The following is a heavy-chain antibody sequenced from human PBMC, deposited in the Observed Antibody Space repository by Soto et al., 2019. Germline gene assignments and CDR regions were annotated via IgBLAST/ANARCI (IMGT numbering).Heavy chain of an antibody. CDR3: AREGGIVVVPAAMDYYYYYMDV. CDR1: GGTFSSYT. D-gene: IGHD2-2*01. Sequence: SVKVSCKASGGTFSSYTISWVRQAPGQGLEWMGRIIPILGIANYAQKFQGRVTITADKSTSTAYMELSSLRSEDTAVYYCAREGGIVVVPAAMDYYYYYMDVWGKGTTVTVSS. V-gene: IGHV1-69*04. CDR2: IIPILGIA. J-gene: IGHJ6*03.